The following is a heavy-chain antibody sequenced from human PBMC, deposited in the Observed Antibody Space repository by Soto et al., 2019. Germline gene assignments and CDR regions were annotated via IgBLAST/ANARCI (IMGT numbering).Heavy chain of an antibody. CDR3: ASKRQWWWFDY. Sequence: PSETLSLTCAVSGGSISSGGYSWSWIRQPPGKGLEWIGYIYHSGSTYCNPSLKSRVTISVDRSKNQFSLKLSSVTAADTAVYYCASKRQWWWFDYWGQGTLVMSPQ. CDR1: GGSISSGGYS. V-gene: IGHV4-30-2*01. D-gene: IGHD2-15*01. J-gene: IGHJ4*02. CDR2: IYHSGST.